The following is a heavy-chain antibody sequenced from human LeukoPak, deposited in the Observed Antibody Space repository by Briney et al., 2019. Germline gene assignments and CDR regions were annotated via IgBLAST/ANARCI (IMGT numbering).Heavy chain of an antibody. CDR1: GFTVSSNY. CDR3: ASSSLVRGVIIDFDY. CDR2: IYSGGST. J-gene: IGHJ4*02. D-gene: IGHD3-10*01. Sequence: GGSLRLSCAASGFTVSSNYMSWVRQAPGKGLEWVSVIYSGGSTYYADSVKGRFTISRDNSKNTLYLHMNSLRAEDTAVYYCASSSLVRGVIIDFDYWGQGTLVTVSS. V-gene: IGHV3-66*01.